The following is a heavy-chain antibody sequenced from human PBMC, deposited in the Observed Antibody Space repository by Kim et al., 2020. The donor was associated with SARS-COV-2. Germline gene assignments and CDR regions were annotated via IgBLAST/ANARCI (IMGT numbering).Heavy chain of an antibody. CDR3: ASLSFGNLDY. D-gene: IGHD3-3*01. V-gene: IGHV3-30-3*01. J-gene: IGHJ4*02. CDR1: GFTFSSYA. CDR2: ISYDGSNK. Sequence: GGSLRLSCAASGFTFSSYAMHWVRQAPGKGLEWMAVISYDGSNKYYADSVKGRFTISRDNSKNTLYLQMNSLRAEDTAVYYCASLSFGNLDYWGQGTLVTVSS.